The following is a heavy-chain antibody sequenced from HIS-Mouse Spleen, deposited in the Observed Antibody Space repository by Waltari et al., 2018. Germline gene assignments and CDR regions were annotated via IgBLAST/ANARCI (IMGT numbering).Heavy chain of an antibody. CDR1: GGSLSSSSYY. CDR3: AREIPYSSSWYDWYFDL. D-gene: IGHD6-13*01. CDR2: IYYSGST. J-gene: IGHJ2*01. Sequence: QLQLQESGPGLVKPSETLSLTCTVSGGSLSSSSYYWGWIRQPPGKGLQWIGCIYYSGSTYYNPSHKRRVTISVDTSKNQFSLKLSCVTAADTAVYYCAREIPYSSSWYDWYFDLWGRGTLVTVSS. V-gene: IGHV4-39*07.